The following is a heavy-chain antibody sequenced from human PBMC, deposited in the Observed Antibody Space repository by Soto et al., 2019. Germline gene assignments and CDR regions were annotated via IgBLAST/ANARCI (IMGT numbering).Heavy chain of an antibody. CDR2: IDPSDSYT. CDR3: ARHGIDVWDYGMDV. D-gene: IGHD1-20*01. V-gene: IGHV5-10-1*01. J-gene: IGHJ6*02. Sequence: PGESLKISCKGSGYSFTSYWISWVRQMPGKGLEWMGRIDPSDSYTNYSPSFQGHVTISADKSISTAYPQWSSLKASDTAMYYCARHGIDVWDYGMDVWGQGTTVTVSS. CDR1: GYSFTSYW.